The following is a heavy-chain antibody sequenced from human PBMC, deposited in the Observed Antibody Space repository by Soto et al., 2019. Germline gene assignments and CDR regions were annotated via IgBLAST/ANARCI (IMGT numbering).Heavy chain of an antibody. CDR2: IIPMFGAA. CDR3: ARDPAYCIGTSCYLVVPT. D-gene: IGHD2-2*01. J-gene: IGHJ5*02. V-gene: IGHV1-69*15. CDR1: GDTFSSYS. Sequence: QVHLVQSGAEVKKPGSSVKVSCKTSGDTFSSYSISWVRQAPGQGLEWMGRIIPMFGAASYAQKFQDRATITADESTSTAYMELSSLRSEDTALYYCARDPAYCIGTSCYLVVPTWGQGTLVTVSS.